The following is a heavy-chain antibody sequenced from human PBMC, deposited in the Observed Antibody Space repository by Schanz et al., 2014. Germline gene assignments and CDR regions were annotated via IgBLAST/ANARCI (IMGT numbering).Heavy chain of an antibody. CDR2: FIPILDVG. CDR1: RSTFSSYT. Sequence: QVQLVQSGAEVKKPGSSVKVSCKASRSTFSSYTISWVRQARGQGLEWVGRFIPILDVGNYAQQFQGRVTFTADKSTSTAYMELSSLTSEDTAVYYCARSRGFDSIFDFWGRGTLVTVSS. D-gene: IGHD5-12*01. V-gene: IGHV1-69*02. CDR3: ARSRGFDSIFDF. J-gene: IGHJ4*02.